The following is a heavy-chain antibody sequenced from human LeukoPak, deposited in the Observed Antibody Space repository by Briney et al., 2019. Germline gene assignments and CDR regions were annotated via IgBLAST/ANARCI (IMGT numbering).Heavy chain of an antibody. V-gene: IGHV1-69*13. Sequence: ASVKVSCKASGGTFSSYAISWVRQAPRQGLEWMGGIIPIFGTANYAQKFQGRVTITAGESTSTAYMELSSLRSEDTAVYYCAREGDIVVVPAANYYFDYWGQGTLVTVSS. D-gene: IGHD2-2*01. CDR2: IIPIFGTA. CDR3: AREGDIVVVPAANYYFDY. J-gene: IGHJ4*02. CDR1: GGTFSSYA.